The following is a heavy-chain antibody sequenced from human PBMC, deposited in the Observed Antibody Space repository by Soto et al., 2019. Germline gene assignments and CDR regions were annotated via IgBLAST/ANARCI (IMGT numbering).Heavy chain of an antibody. CDR3: ARGFRSSSWYGAKGMDV. D-gene: IGHD6-13*01. J-gene: IGHJ6*02. Sequence: SETLSLTCAVYGGSFSGYYWSWIRPPPGKGLEWIGEINHSGSTNYNPSLKSRVTISVDTSKNQFSLKLSSVTAADTAVYYCARGFRSSSWYGAKGMDVWGQGTTVTVSS. V-gene: IGHV4-34*01. CDR2: INHSGST. CDR1: GGSFSGYY.